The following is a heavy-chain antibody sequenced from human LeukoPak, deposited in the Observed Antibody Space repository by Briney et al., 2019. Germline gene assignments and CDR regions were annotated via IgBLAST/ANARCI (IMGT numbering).Heavy chain of an antibody. CDR3: ARRDSSGWLDY. V-gene: IGHV3-48*01. J-gene: IGHJ4*02. CDR2: ISSSSSTI. CDR1: GFTFSSYT. Sequence: GGSLRLSCTASGFTFSSYTVNWVRQAPGKGLEWVSYISSSSSTIYYADSVKGRFTISRDNAKNSLYLQMNSLRAEDTAVYYCARRDSSGWLDYWGQGTLVTVSS. D-gene: IGHD6-19*01.